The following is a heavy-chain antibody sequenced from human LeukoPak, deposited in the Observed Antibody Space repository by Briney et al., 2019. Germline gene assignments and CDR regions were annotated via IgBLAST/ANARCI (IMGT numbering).Heavy chain of an antibody. J-gene: IGHJ3*02. CDR3: AKGESIAIDAFDI. V-gene: IGHV3-23*01. CDR1: GFTFSSYA. Sequence: GGSLRLSCAAPGFTFSSYAMSWVRQAPGKGLEWVSTISASGRSTYYADSVKGRFTISRDNSKNTLYLQMNSLRAEDTAVYYCAKGESIAIDAFDIWGQGTMVTVSS. D-gene: IGHD6-6*01. CDR2: ISASGRST.